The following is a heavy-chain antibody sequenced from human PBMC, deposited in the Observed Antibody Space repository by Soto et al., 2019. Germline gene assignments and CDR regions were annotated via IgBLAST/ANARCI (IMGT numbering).Heavy chain of an antibody. V-gene: IGHV3-30*03. D-gene: IGHD3-10*01. J-gene: IGHJ4*02. CDR3: VGGQYYFDF. CDR2: ISYDGSEK. Sequence: QVQLVESGGGVVQPGRSLRLSCAGSGFPFTSSGMHWVREGPDKGLEWVAVISYDGSEKYYADSVKGRFTISRDNSKNMLYLQMNSLRPEDTALYYCVGGQYYFDFRGQGTLVIVSS. CDR1: GFPFTSSG.